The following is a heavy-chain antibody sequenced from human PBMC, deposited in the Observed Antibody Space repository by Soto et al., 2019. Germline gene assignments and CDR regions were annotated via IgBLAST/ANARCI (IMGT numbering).Heavy chain of an antibody. CDR3: ARGFRVAATRWWFDP. J-gene: IGHJ5*02. CDR1: GYTFSSYY. D-gene: IGHD2-15*01. CDR2: ISTYNGNT. V-gene: IGHV1-18*04. Sequence: ASVKVSCKASGYTFSSYYMNWVQQAPGQGLEWMGWISTYNGNTNYAQKLQGRVTMTTDTSTSTAYMELRCLRSDDTAVYYCARGFRVAATRWWFDPWGQGTLVTVSS.